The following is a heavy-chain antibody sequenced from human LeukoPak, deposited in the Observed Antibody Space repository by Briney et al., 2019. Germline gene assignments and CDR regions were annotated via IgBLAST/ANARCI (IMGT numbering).Heavy chain of an antibody. CDR2: IKQDGSEK. Sequence: GGSLRLSCAASGFTFSNYWMSWVRQAPGKGLEGVAHIKQDGSEKYYVDSVKGRFTISRDNAKNSLYLQMNSLRAEDTALYYCAKDITGERYAFDIWGQGTMVTVSS. CDR1: GFTFSNYW. D-gene: IGHD7-27*01. J-gene: IGHJ3*02. V-gene: IGHV3-7*03. CDR3: AKDITGERYAFDI.